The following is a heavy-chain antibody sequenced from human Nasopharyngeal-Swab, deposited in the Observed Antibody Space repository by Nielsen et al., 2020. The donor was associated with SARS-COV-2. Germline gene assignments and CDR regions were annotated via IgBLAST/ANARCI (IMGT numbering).Heavy chain of an antibody. CDR3: ARDFDSSGYYYVGAFDI. D-gene: IGHD3-22*01. CDR2: MNPNSGNT. CDR1: GYTFTSYD. V-gene: IGHV1-8*01. J-gene: IGHJ3*02. Sequence: ASVKVSCKASGYTFTSYDINWVRQATGQGLEWMGWMNPNSGNTGYAQKFQGRVTMTRNTSISTAYMELSSLRSEDTAVYYCARDFDSSGYYYVGAFDIWGQGTMVTVSS.